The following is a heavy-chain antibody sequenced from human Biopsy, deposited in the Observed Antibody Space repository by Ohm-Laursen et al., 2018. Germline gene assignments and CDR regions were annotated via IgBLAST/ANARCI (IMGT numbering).Heavy chain of an antibody. CDR3: ARGGSGSGYYGMDV. V-gene: IGHV1-69*04. J-gene: IGHJ6*02. Sequence: ASVKVSCRASGDTFSSSAFFWVRQAPGQGLVYLGRIIPIVGITNHAQTFQGRITLTADKSTFMVYMELSRLRSDDTAIYYCARGGSGSGYYGMDVWGQGATVSVSS. D-gene: IGHD3-10*01. CDR2: IIPIVGIT. CDR1: GDTFSSSA.